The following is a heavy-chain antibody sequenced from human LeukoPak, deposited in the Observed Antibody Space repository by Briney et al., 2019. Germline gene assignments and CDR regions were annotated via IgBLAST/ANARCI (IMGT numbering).Heavy chain of an antibody. V-gene: IGHV3-74*01. CDR1: GFAFSTYT. CDR2: INNDGRSA. Sequence: GGSLRLSCAASGFAFSTYTIHWVRQVPGKGLMWVSRINNDGRSATYADSVKGRFTISRDNAKDTLYLQMNSLRPEDTAVYYCARDGGDSSGYYWGLGYWGQGTLVTVSS. J-gene: IGHJ4*02. CDR3: ARDGGDSSGYYWGLGY. D-gene: IGHD3-22*01.